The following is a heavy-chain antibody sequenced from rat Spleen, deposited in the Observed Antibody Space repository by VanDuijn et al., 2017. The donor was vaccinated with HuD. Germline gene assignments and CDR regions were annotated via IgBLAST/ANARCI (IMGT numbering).Heavy chain of an antibody. Sequence: EVQLVESGGGLVQPGGSLKLSCVASGFTFNNYWMTWIRQAPGKGLEWVASITNASGRTYYPDSVKGRFTISRDTAQNTLYLQMNSLRSEDTATYYCARHNSGYGVMDAWGQGASVTVSS. CDR1: GFTFNNYW. CDR2: ITNASGRT. V-gene: IGHV5-31*01. CDR3: ARHNSGYGVMDA. J-gene: IGHJ4*01. D-gene: IGHD4-3*01.